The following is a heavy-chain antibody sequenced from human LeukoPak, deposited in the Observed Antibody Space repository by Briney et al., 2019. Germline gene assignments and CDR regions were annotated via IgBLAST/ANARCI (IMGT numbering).Heavy chain of an antibody. Sequence: SETLSLTCTVSGYSISSGYYWGWIRQPPGKGLEWIGSIYHSGSTFDNPSLKSQVTISVDTSKSQFSLKLSSVTAADTAVYYCARDGYNYGFKVWGQGTLVTVSS. CDR3: ARDGYNYGFKV. J-gene: IGHJ4*02. CDR1: GYSISSGYY. V-gene: IGHV4-38-2*02. D-gene: IGHD5-24*01. CDR2: IYHSGST.